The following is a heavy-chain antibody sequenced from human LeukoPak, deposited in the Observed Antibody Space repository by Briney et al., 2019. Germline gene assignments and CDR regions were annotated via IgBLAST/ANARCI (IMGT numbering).Heavy chain of an antibody. CDR2: IRYSGST. CDR1: GGSISNDY. D-gene: IGHD6-19*01. CDR3: AREYSSGWLYYFDY. V-gene: IGHV4-59*12. J-gene: IGHJ4*02. Sequence: SETLSLTCTVSGGSISNDYWSWIRQPPGKGLEWIGYIRYSGSTYYNPSLKSRVTISVDTSKNQFSLKLSSVTAADTAVYYCAREYSSGWLYYFDYWGQGTLVTVSS.